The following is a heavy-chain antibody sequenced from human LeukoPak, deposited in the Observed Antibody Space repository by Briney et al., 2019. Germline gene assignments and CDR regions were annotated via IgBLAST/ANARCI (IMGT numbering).Heavy chain of an antibody. CDR1: GYTFTGYY. CDR3: ARGQMNSRIFDY. J-gene: IGHJ4*02. CDR2: INPNSGGT. V-gene: IGHV1-2*02. Sequence: ASVKVSCKASGYTFTGYYMHWVRQAPGQGLEWMGWINPNSGGTNYAQKFQGRVTMTRDTSISTAYMELSRLRSEDTAVYYCARGQMNSRIFDYWGQGTLVTVSS. D-gene: IGHD2/OR15-2a*01.